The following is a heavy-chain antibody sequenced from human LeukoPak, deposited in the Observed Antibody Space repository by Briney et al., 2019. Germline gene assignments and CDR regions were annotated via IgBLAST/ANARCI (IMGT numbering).Heavy chain of an antibody. CDR3: ARGGGRNTTMVWAFDY. Sequence: GGSLRLSCTTSGFIFSNYGMHWVRQAPGKGLEWVAFIRHDGSNKYYADSVKGRCTISRDNSKKTVYLQMNSLRTEDTAVYYCARGGGRNTTMVWAFDYWGQGTLVTVSS. J-gene: IGHJ4*02. D-gene: IGHD5-18*01. CDR2: IRHDGSNK. V-gene: IGHV3-30*02. CDR1: GFIFSNYG.